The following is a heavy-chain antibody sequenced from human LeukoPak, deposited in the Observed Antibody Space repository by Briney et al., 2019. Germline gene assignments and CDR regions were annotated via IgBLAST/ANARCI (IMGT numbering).Heavy chain of an antibody. CDR3: ARPMSGHYSSLDY. CDR1: GYGFTSHW. D-gene: IGHD1-26*01. J-gene: IGHJ4*02. Sequence: GESLKISCKGSGYGFTSHWIGWVRPMPGKGLELMGIIYPGDSDTRYSPSFQGQVTITVDKSINTAYLQWSSLKASDTAIYYCARPMSGHYSSLDYWGQGTLVTVSS. V-gene: IGHV5-51*01. CDR2: IYPGDSDT.